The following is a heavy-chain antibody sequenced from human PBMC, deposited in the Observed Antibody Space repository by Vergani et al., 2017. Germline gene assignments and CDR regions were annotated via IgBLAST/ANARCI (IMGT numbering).Heavy chain of an antibody. D-gene: IGHD4-17*01. V-gene: IGHV1-46*03. J-gene: IGHJ4*02. CDR1: GYTFTAYF. CDR2: ISPDGFST. Sequence: QVQLVQSGAEVGKPGASVKISCKASGYTFTAYFIHWVRQAPEQGLEWVGVISPDGFSTFYSQKFQGKVTITRDTSTSTVHVEVNSLGSDDRAVYYCAREPPLTAVFDFWGQGTLVTVSS. CDR3: AREPPLTAVFDF.